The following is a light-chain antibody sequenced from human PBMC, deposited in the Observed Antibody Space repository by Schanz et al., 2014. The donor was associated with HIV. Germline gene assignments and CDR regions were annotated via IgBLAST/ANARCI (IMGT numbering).Light chain of an antibody. CDR1: QSVSSN. J-gene: IGKJ1*01. CDR2: HAS. Sequence: ETVMTQSPATLSVSPGESATLSCRASQSVSSNLAWYQQKPGQAPRLLIYHASSRVTGVPARFSGSGSGTEFTLTISSLQSEDFALYYCQQYNDWPRTFGQGTKVEFK. CDR3: QQYNDWPRT. V-gene: IGKV3-15*01.